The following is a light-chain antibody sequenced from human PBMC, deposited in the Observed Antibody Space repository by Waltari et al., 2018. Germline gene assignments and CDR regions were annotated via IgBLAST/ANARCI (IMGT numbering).Light chain of an antibody. CDR3: QQFERAPVA. CDR2: AAS. CDR1: QGIGTP. Sequence: AIQLTQSPSSLSASVGNRVTIACRASQGIGTPLVWYQQPPGKTPTLLIYAASIFASGVPARFSGSGSGTDFTLTISSLQPVDFAAYYCQQFERAPVAFGPGTTVDF. V-gene: IGKV1-13*02. J-gene: IGKJ3*01.